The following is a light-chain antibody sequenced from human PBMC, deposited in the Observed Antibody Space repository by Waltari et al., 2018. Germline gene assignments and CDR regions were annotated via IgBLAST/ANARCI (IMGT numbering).Light chain of an antibody. CDR3: QKYNSAPFT. J-gene: IGKJ3*01. Sequence: DIQMTQSSSSLSASVGKRVTTTCPSRQGIINYLALYQQKPGKVPKLLIYAASTLQSGFPSRFSGSGSGTDFTLTISSLQPEDVATYYCQKYNSAPFTFGPGTKVDIK. CDR1: QGIINY. CDR2: AAS. V-gene: IGKV1-27*01.